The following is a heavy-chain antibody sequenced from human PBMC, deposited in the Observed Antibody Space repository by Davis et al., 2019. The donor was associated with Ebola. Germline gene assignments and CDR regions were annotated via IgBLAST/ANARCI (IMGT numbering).Heavy chain of an antibody. J-gene: IGHJ6*02. CDR3: ARRKLLWFGELLYWAEGMDV. CDR2: IYTSGNT. D-gene: IGHD3-10*01. CDR1: GGSISSYY. V-gene: IGHV4-4*07. Sequence: SETLSLTCTVSGGSISSYYWSWIRQPAGKGLEWIGRIYTSGNTNYNPSLKSRVTITVDTSKNQFSLNLNSVTAADTAVYYCARRKLLWFGELLYWAEGMDVWGQGTTVTVSS.